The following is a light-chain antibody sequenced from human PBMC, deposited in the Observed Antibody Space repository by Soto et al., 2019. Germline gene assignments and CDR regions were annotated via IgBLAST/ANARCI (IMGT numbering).Light chain of an antibody. CDR1: QCIRND. CDR3: QHYNSYSEA. CDR2: AAS. J-gene: IGKJ1*01. V-gene: IGKV1-17*01. Sequence: DIQMTQSPSSLSASVVDRFTITFLASQCIRNDLGWYQQKPGKAPKRLIYAASSLQSGVPSRFSGSGSGTEFTLTISSLQPDDFATYYCQHYNSYSEAFGQGTKVDIK.